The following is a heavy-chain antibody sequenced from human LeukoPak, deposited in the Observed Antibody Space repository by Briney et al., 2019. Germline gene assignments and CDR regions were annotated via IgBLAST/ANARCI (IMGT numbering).Heavy chain of an antibody. J-gene: IGHJ6*03. Sequence: PSETLSLTCTVSGGSISSSGYYWGWIRQPPGKGLEWIGSIYYSGSTYYNPSLKSRVTISVDTSKNQFSLKLSSVTAADTGVYYCARVTAAVYYYYMDVWGKGTTVTVSS. D-gene: IGHD6-13*01. V-gene: IGHV4-39*01. CDR2: IYYSGST. CDR1: GGSISSSGYY. CDR3: ARVTAAVYYYYMDV.